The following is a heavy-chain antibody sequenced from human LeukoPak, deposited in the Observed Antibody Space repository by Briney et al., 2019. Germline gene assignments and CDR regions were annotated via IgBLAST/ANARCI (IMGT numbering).Heavy chain of an antibody. J-gene: IGHJ3*02. D-gene: IGHD2-21*02. CDR3: ARSTLGYCGGDCFHVDAFDI. Sequence: RSSETLSLTCTVSGGSISSYYWSWIRQPPGKGLEWIGYIYYSGSTNYNPSLKSRVTISVDTSKNQFPLKLSSVTAADTAVYYCARSTLGYCGGDCFHVDAFDIWGQGTMVTVSS. V-gene: IGHV4-59*01. CDR1: GGSISSYY. CDR2: IYYSGST.